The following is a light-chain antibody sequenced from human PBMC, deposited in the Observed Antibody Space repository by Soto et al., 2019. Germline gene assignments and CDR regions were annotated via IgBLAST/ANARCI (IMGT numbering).Light chain of an antibody. CDR1: QSIRSN. V-gene: IGKV3-15*01. CDR2: GAS. J-gene: IGKJ3*01. CDR3: QQYSNWPPIFT. Sequence: EIVMTQSPATLSVSPGERATLSCRASQSIRSNLAWYQQKPGQTPRLLIYGASTRATGIPARFSGSGSGTEFTLTISSLQSEDFAVYYGQQYSNWPPIFTFGPGTRVNIK.